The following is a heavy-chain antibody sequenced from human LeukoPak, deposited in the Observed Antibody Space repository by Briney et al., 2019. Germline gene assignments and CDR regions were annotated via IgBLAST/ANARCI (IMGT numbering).Heavy chain of an antibody. J-gene: IGHJ4*02. V-gene: IGHV3-48*04. CDR2: ISSSSSAI. Sequence: HAGGSLRLSCAASGFTFGHYAVHWVRQAPGKGLEWVSYISSSSSAIYYADSVKGRFTISRDNAKNSLYLQMNSLRAEDTALYYCAKDIGRGLLQMGYWGQGTLVTVSS. CDR1: GFTFGHYA. D-gene: IGHD3-22*01. CDR3: AKDIGRGLLQMGY.